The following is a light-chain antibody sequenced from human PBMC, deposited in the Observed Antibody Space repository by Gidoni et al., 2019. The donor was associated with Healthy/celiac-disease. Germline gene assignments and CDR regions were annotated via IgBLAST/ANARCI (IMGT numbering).Light chain of an antibody. CDR2: GAS. CDR3: QQYNNWPLT. CDR1: QSVSSN. J-gene: IGKJ4*01. Sequence: EIVMTQSPATPSVYPGERATLSCRASQSVSSNLAWYQQKPGQAPRLLIYGASTRATGIPARFSGSGSGTEFTLTISSLQSEDFAVYYCQQYNNWPLTFGGGTKVEIK. V-gene: IGKV3-15*01.